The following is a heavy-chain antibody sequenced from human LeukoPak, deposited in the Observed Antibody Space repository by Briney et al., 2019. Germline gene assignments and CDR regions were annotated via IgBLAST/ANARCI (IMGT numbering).Heavy chain of an antibody. CDR2: ISGAGGNR. J-gene: IGHJ3*02. D-gene: IGHD2/OR15-2a*01. Sequence: GGSLRLSCAASRFIFSSYAMSWVRQAPGKGLEWVSTISGAGGNRYYADSVRGRFTVSRDNAKDTVFLQMTSLRADDTAVYYCVKDRNNRDLDSLDIWGQGTMVTVSS. CDR1: RFIFSSYA. V-gene: IGHV3-23*01. CDR3: VKDRNNRDLDSLDI.